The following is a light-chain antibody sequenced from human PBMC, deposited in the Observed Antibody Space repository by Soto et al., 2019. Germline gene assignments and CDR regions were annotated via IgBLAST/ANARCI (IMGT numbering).Light chain of an antibody. Sequence: EMVMTQSPDTLSVSPGERATLSCRASQSVGSNLAWYQQKPGQAPRLLIYAASTRATGIPARFSGSGSGTEFTLTISSLQSEDFATYSCQHARSFPITFGQGTRLEIK. V-gene: IGKV3-15*01. J-gene: IGKJ5*01. CDR3: QHARSFPIT. CDR2: AAS. CDR1: QSVGSN.